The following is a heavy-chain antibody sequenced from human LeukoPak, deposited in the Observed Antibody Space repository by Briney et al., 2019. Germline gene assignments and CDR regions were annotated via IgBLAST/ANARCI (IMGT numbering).Heavy chain of an antibody. J-gene: IGHJ4*02. CDR3: ARDNDGDYSFDY. CDR2: ISISGTTT. V-gene: IGHV3-11*01. Sequence: GGSLRLSCAASGFTFSDYYMTWIRQTPGKGLEWVSYISISGTTTFYVDSVKGRFTISRDNSKNTLYLQMNSLRAEDTAVYYCARDNDGDYSFDYWGQGTLVTVSS. CDR1: GFTFSDYY. D-gene: IGHD4-17*01.